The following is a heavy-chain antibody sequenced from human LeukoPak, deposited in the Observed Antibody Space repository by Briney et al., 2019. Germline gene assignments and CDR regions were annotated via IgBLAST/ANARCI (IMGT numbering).Heavy chain of an antibody. J-gene: IGHJ4*02. V-gene: IGHV1-69*05. CDR1: GGTFSSYA. Sequence: GSSVKVSCKASGGTFSSYAISWVRQAPGQGLEWMGGIIPIFGTANYAQKLQGRVTMTTDTSTSTAYMELRSLRSDDTAVYYCARAPYYYDSSGYRPHQTQPSFDYWGRGTLVTVSS. CDR2: IIPIFGTA. CDR3: ARAPYYYDSSGYRPHQTQPSFDY. D-gene: IGHD3-22*01.